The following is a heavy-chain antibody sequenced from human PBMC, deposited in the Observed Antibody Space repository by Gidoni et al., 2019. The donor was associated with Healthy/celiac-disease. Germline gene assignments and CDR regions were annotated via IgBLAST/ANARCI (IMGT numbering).Heavy chain of an antibody. V-gene: IGHV4-61*02. CDR3: ARSGIAAAGTDY. J-gene: IGHJ4*02. D-gene: IGHD6-13*01. CDR1: GGSISSGSYY. CDR2: IYTSGST. Sequence: QVQLQESGPGLVKPSPTLSLTCTVSGGSISSGSYYWSWIRQPAGKGLEWIGRIYTSGSTNYNPSLKSRVTISVDTSKNQFSLKLSSVTAADTAVYYCARSGIAAAGTDYWGQGTLVTVSS.